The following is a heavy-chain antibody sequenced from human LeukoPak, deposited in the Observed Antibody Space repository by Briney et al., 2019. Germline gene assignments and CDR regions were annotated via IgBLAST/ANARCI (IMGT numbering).Heavy chain of an antibody. V-gene: IGHV2-70*01. J-gene: IGHJ3*02. D-gene: IGHD6-19*01. CDR1: GFSLSTSGMC. CDR2: IDWDDDK. Sequence: SGPTLVKPTQTLTLTCTFSGFSLSTSGMCVSWIRQPPGKALEWLALIDWDDDKYYSTSLKTRLTISKDTSKNQVVLTMTNMDPADTATYYCARSGWYGGGHDAFDIWGQGTMVTVSS. CDR3: ARSGWYGGGHDAFDI.